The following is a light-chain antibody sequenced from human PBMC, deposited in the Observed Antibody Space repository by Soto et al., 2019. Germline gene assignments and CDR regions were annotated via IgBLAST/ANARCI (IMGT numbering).Light chain of an antibody. V-gene: IGKV3-15*01. CDR3: QQYSNCPSWT. CDR1: QSVSNF. CDR2: GAS. Sequence: EKVMTQSPATLSMSPGERATLSCRASQSVSNFLAWYQQKPGQAPRLLIYGASTRATGVPARFSGSGSGTKFTLTISSLQSEDFAVYYCQQYSNCPSWTFGQGTKVDIK. J-gene: IGKJ1*01.